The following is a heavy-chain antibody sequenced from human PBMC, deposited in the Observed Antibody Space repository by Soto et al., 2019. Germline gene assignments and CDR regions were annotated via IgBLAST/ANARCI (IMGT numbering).Heavy chain of an antibody. Sequence: QVHLVQSGAEVKKPGSSVKVSCKVSGGTFSSYAISWVRQAPGQGLEWMGGIIPRFATGNYAEKFQGRVTITADDFTTTAYLELTSLTSDDTAVYYCARPGETMIIDTYGMDVWGQGTTVTV. V-gene: IGHV1-69*01. J-gene: IGHJ6*02. CDR2: IIPRFATG. CDR3: ARPGETMIIDTYGMDV. D-gene: IGHD3-22*01. CDR1: GGTFSSYA.